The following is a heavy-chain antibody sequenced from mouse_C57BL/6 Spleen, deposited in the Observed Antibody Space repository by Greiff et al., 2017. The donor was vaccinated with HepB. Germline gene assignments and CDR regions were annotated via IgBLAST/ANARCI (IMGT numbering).Heavy chain of an antibody. CDR1: GYTFTDYY. Sequence: VQRVESGPELVKPGASVKISCKASGYTFTDYYINWVKQRPGQGLEWIGWIYPGSGNTKYNEKFKGKATLTVDKASSTAYMQLSSLTSEDSAVYFCAKRFYGSNYGGCYWYFDVWGTGTTVTVSS. CDR2: IYPGSGNT. CDR3: AKRFYGSNYGGCYWYFDV. D-gene: IGHD1-1*01. J-gene: IGHJ1*03. V-gene: IGHV1-84*01.